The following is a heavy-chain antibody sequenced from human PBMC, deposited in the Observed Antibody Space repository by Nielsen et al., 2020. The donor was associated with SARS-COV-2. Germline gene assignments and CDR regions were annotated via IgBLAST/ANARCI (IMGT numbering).Heavy chain of an antibody. V-gene: IGHV4-34*01. Sequence: SETLSLTCAVYGGSFSGYYWNWIRQSPGKGLEWIGEINVLGSTNYNPSLKGRVAISADMSRNHFSLKLTSMTAADAAVYFCARIEAERYYGSGPLDYWGQGSLVTVSS. CDR3: ARIEAERYYGSGPLDY. CDR1: GGSFSGYY. CDR2: INVLGST. J-gene: IGHJ4*02. D-gene: IGHD3-10*01.